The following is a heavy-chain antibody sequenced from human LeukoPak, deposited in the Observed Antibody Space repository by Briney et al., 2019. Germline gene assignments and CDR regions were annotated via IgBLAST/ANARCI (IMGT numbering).Heavy chain of an antibody. V-gene: IGHV3-74*01. D-gene: IGHD5-18*01. CDR1: GFTFSSYS. CDR2: INSDASST. J-gene: IGHJ4*02. Sequence: GGSLRLSCAASGFTFSSYSMHWVRQAPGKGLVWGSRINSDASSTTYADSVKGRFTISRDTARNTLYLQMNSLRAEDTAVYYCARVGYSYGSYYFDYWGQGTLVTVSS. CDR3: ARVGYSYGSYYFDY.